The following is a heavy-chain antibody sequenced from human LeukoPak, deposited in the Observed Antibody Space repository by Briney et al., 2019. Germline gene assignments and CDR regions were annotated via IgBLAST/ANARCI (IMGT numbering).Heavy chain of an antibody. CDR2: INQDGTEK. V-gene: IGHV3-7*03. J-gene: IGHJ4*02. CDR1: GFTFTTYW. D-gene: IGHD6-19*01. Sequence: GGSLRLSCAASGFTFTTYWMSWVRQLPGKGLEWVANINQDGTEKYYVDSVKGRFTISRDNAKNTLYLQMNSLRAEDTAVYYCARGLRYSTGWYYFDWWGQGTLVTVSS. CDR3: ARGLRYSTGWYYFDW.